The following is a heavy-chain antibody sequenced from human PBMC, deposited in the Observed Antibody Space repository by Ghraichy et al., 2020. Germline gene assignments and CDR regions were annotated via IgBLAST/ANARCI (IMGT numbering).Heavy chain of an antibody. D-gene: IGHD1-7*01. J-gene: IGHJ6*03. Sequence: GESLNISCAASGFTFSGSAMHWVRQASGKGLEWVGRIRSKANSYATAYAASVKGRFTISRDDSKNTAYLQMNSLKTEDTAVYYCTRPGITGTNYYYYYYMDVWGKGTTLTVSS. CDR2: IRSKANSYAT. CDR1: GFTFSGSA. CDR3: TRPGITGTNYYYYYYMDV. V-gene: IGHV3-73*01.